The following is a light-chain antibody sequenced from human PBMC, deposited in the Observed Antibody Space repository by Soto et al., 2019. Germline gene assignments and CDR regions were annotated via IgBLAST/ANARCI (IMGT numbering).Light chain of an antibody. CDR2: GAS. CDR1: QSFSSNY. Sequence: EIVLTQSPGTLSLSPGERATLSCRASQSFSSNYLAWYQQKPGQGPRLLIFGASSRATGIPDRFRGSGSGTDFTLTISRLEPEDFAVYYCQHYGSTPPWTFGQGTKVEIK. CDR3: QHYGSTPPWT. V-gene: IGKV3-20*01. J-gene: IGKJ1*01.